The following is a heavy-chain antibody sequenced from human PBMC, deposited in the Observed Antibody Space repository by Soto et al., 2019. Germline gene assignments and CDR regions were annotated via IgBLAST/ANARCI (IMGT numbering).Heavy chain of an antibody. V-gene: IGHV3-7*01. J-gene: IGHJ4*02. CDR3: VRPRERHQELLDY. Sequence: PGGSLRLSCAASGFTFSSYWMNWVRQAPGKGLEWVANINQDGNEDNLLDSVKGRFTISRDNAKNSLFLQMNSLRVDDAAVYYCVRPRERHQELLDYWGEGALVTVS. CDR1: GFTFSSYW. D-gene: IGHD3-10*01. CDR2: INQDGNED.